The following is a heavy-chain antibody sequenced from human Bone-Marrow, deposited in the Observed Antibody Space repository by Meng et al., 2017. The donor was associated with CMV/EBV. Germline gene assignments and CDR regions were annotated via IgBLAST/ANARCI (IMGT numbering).Heavy chain of an antibody. Sequence: SETLSLTCTVSGGSISSSSYYWGWIRQPPGKGLEWIGSIYYSGSTYYDPSLKSRVTISVDTSKNQFSLKLSSVTAADTAVYYCARGVATVTTYSPIYFDYWGQGTLVTVSS. CDR3: ARGVATVTTYSPIYFDY. CDR2: IYYSGST. J-gene: IGHJ4*02. D-gene: IGHD4-17*01. CDR1: GGSISSSSYY. V-gene: IGHV4-39*07.